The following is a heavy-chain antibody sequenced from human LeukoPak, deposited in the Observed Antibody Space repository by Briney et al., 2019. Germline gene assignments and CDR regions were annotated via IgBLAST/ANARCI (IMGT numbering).Heavy chain of an antibody. V-gene: IGHV4-4*07. J-gene: IGHJ4*02. CDR1: GDSISSYF. Sequence: PSETLSLTCNVSGDSISSYFWTWIRQPAGKGLEWIGRIYTSGSTNYNPSLKSRVTMSVDTSKNHFSLMLSSVTAADTAVYYCALEFYDSWSGYYMIYWGQGTLVTVSA. CDR3: ALEFYDSWSGYYMIY. CDR2: IYTSGST. D-gene: IGHD3-3*01.